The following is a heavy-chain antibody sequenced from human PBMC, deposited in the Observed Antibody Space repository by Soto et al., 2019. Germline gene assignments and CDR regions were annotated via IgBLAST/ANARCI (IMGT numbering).Heavy chain of an antibody. CDR3: ARDPPNFDALDI. V-gene: IGHV1-18*01. Sequence: QVQLVQSGAEVKKPGASVKVSCKASGYTFSTYGISWVRQAPGQGLEWMGWISTYNGNTNYAQKLRGRVTMTTDTSTSTAYMELRSLRSDDTAVFYCARDPPNFDALDIWGQGTMVTVSS. D-gene: IGHD7-27*01. J-gene: IGHJ3*02. CDR1: GYTFSTYG. CDR2: ISTYNGNT.